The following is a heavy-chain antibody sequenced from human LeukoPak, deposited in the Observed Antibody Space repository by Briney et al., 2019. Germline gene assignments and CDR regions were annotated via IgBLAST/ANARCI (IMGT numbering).Heavy chain of an antibody. CDR1: GYTFTGYY. J-gene: IGHJ4*02. CDR3: ARDRQEMATISSDY. D-gene: IGHD5-24*01. CDR2: INPNSGGT. Sequence: APVTVSCTASGYTFTGYYMHWVRQAPGQGLEWMGWINPNSGGTNYAQKFQGRVTMTRDTSISTAYMELSRLRSDDTAVYYCARDRQEMATISSDYWGQGTLVTVSS. V-gene: IGHV1-2*02.